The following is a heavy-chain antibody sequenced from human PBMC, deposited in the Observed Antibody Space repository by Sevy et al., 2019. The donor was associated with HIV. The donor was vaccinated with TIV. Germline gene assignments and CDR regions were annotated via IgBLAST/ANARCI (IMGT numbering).Heavy chain of an antibody. CDR1: EFIFSSHA. Sequence: GGSLRLSCVASEFIFSSHAVSWVRQAPGKGLEWVSAISGDGENTHYADSVRGRFTISRDNFKNTLYLQMNSLRAEDTALYYCASDGSGISAFDIWGPRTLVTVSS. CDR3: ASDGSGISAFDI. V-gene: IGHV3-23*01. CDR2: ISGDGENT. J-gene: IGHJ3*02. D-gene: IGHD1-26*01.